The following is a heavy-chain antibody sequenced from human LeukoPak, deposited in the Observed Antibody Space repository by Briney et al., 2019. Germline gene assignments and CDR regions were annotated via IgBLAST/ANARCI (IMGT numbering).Heavy chain of an antibody. CDR1: GFTFDDCA. D-gene: IGHD3-22*01. CDR2: ISWNSGRK. CDR3: AKGYYDSTDGFMDF. V-gene: IGHV3-9*01. Sequence: GRSLRLSCAASGFTFDDCAMHWVRQAPGKGLEWVSGISWNSGRKVYADSVKGRLTISRDNARNSLYLEMNSLRAEDTALYYCAKGYYDSTDGFMDFWGKGTTVTVSS. J-gene: IGHJ6*03.